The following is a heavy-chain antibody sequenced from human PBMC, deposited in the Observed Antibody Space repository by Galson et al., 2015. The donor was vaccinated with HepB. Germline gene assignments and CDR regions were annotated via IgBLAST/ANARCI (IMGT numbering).Heavy chain of an antibody. D-gene: IGHD4-23*01. Sequence: SVKVSCKASGYTFTSYGISWVRQAPGQGLEWMGWISTYSGNTNYAQKLQGRVTMTTDTSTSTAYMELRSLRSDDTAVYYCARGGATVVTPAFDYWGQGTLVTVSS. CDR3: ARGGATVVTPAFDY. CDR1: GYTFTSYG. CDR2: ISTYSGNT. J-gene: IGHJ4*02. V-gene: IGHV1-18*04.